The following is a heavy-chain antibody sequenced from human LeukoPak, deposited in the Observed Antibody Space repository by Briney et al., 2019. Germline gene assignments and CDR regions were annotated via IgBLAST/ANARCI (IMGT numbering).Heavy chain of an antibody. J-gene: IGHJ4*02. D-gene: IGHD4/OR15-4a*01. CDR1: GDSVSDNSHS. Sequence: KPSETLSLTCTVSGDSVSDNSHSWGWIRQAPGKGLEWVGSIYFAGSPFFRPSLKSRLTLSLDTAKNQFSMSLSSVTAADTAFYYCARGIVVLSGAAPFDFWGQGALVTVSS. CDR3: ARGIVVLSGAAPFDF. V-gene: IGHV4-39*07. CDR2: IYFAGSP.